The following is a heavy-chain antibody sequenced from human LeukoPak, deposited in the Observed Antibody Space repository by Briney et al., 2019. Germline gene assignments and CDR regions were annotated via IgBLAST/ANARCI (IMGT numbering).Heavy chain of an antibody. CDR1: GGSFSGYY. J-gene: IGHJ4*02. V-gene: IGHV4-34*01. Sequence: SETLSLTCAVYGGSFSGYYWSWIRQPPGKGLEWIGEINHSGSTNYNPSLKSRVTISVDTSKNQFSLKLSSVTAADTAVYYCARGVVEVYTAMAVYYFDYWGQGTLVTVSS. CDR2: INHSGST. D-gene: IGHD5-18*01. CDR3: ARGVVEVYTAMAVYYFDY.